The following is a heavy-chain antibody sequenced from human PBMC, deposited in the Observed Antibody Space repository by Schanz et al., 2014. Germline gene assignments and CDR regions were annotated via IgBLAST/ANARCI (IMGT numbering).Heavy chain of an antibody. CDR2: IYYSGST. CDR3: ARDPGYSGQYGLDV. CDR1: GGSISAPY. J-gene: IGHJ6*02. Sequence: QVQLQESGPGLVKPSETLSLTCTVSGGSISAPYWGWIRQPPGKGLEWIAYIYYSGSTNYNPSLRGRVTISLDTSKNQFSLKLRSVTSADTAVYYCARDPGYSGQYGLDVWGQGTTVTVSS. D-gene: IGHD6-13*01. V-gene: IGHV4-59*11.